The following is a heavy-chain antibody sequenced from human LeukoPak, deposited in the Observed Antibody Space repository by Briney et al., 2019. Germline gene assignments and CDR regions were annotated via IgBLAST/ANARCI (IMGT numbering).Heavy chain of an antibody. CDR1: GYTFTSYG. V-gene: IGHV1-18*01. Sequence: ASVKVSCKASGYTFTSYGISWVRQAPGQGLEWMGWISVYNGNTNYAQKLQGRVTMTTDTSTSTAYMELRSLRSDDTAVYYCARSTPNDYYYYYMDVWGKGTTVTISS. J-gene: IGHJ6*03. CDR2: ISVYNGNT. CDR3: ARSTPNDYYYYYMDV.